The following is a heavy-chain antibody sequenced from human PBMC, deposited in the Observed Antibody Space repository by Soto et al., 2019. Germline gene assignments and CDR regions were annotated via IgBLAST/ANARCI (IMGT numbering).Heavy chain of an antibody. CDR2: ISSSSSVI. Sequence: EVQLVESGGGLVQPGGSLRLSCATSGFILSDCAMNWVRQAPGKGLEWVSYISSSSSVIDYADSVKGRFTVSRDNARKSLYLQMNSVRAEDTAVYYCARDLSWGSNWYYYMDVWGKGTTVTVSS. CDR1: GFILSDCA. V-gene: IGHV3-48*01. J-gene: IGHJ6*03. CDR3: ARDLSWGSNWYYYMDV. D-gene: IGHD7-27*01.